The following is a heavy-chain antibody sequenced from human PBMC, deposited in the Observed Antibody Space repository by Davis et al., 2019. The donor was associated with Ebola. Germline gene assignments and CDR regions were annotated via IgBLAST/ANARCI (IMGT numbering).Heavy chain of an antibody. V-gene: IGHV4-59*08. J-gene: IGHJ4*02. D-gene: IGHD4-23*01. Sequence: SETLSLTCTVSGASIRSHYWSWIRQPPGKGLEWIGYIYYTGTTNFNPFLKSRVTLSVHTSENKSSLKLSSVTAADTAVYYCARQESQLHRYYFDSWGQGTLVTVSS. CDR2: IYYTGTT. CDR3: ARQESQLHRYYFDS. CDR1: GASIRSHY.